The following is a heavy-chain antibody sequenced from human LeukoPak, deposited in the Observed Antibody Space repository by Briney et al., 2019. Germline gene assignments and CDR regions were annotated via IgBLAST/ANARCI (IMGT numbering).Heavy chain of an antibody. Sequence: GGSLRLSCAASGFTVSSNYMSWVRQAPGKGLEWVSVIYSGGSTYYADSVKGRFTISRDNSKNALFLQMNSLRAEDTAVYYCARATDYYDSSGYFYTKDYWGQGTLVVVSS. V-gene: IGHV3-53*01. D-gene: IGHD3-22*01. CDR2: IYSGGST. CDR1: GFTVSSNY. CDR3: ARATDYYDSSGYFYTKDY. J-gene: IGHJ4*02.